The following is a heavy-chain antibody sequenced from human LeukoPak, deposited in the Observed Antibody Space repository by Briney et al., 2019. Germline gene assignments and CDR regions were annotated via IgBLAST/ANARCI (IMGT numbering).Heavy chain of an antibody. CDR2: IIVGSGAT. V-gene: IGHV1-58*01. Sequence: ASVTVSCKTSGFTFSTSAVQWVRQARGQRLEWIGWIIVGSGATNYAQSLQGRFTITRDMSTNTAYMELSSLGSEDSAVYYCAAELYGVYTDCCTFHIWGQGTMVTVSS. CDR3: AAELYGVYTDCCTFHI. CDR1: GFTFSTSA. J-gene: IGHJ3*02. D-gene: IGHD4-17*01.